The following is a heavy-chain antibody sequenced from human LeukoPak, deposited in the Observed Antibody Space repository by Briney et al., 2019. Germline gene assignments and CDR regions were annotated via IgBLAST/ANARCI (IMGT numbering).Heavy chain of an antibody. CDR1: GYTFTAYS. V-gene: IGHV1-2*02. CDR3: ARKRGEVYFDY. CDR2: INPNSGGT. J-gene: IGHJ4*02. Sequence: ASVKVSCKASGYTFTAYSMHWVRQAPGQGLEWMGWINPNSGGTNYAQKFQGRVTMTRDTSISTAYMELSRLRSDDTAVYYCARKRGEVYFDYWGQGTLVTVSS.